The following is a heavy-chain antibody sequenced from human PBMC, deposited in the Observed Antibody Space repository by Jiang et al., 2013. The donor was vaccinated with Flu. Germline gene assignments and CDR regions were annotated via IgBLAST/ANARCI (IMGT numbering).Heavy chain of an antibody. V-gene: IGHV1-46*03. CDR3: ATMSYDEVHPRNNWFDP. CDR2: INPSGGST. D-gene: IGHD3-22*01. J-gene: IGHJ5*02. CDR1: GYTFTSYY. Sequence: VQLVESGAEVKKPGASVKVSCKASGYTFTSYYMHWVRQAPGQGLEWMGIINPSGGSTSYAQKFQGRVTMTRDTSTSTVYMELSSLRSEDTAVYYCATMSYDEVHPRNNWFDPWATGTLVTVSS.